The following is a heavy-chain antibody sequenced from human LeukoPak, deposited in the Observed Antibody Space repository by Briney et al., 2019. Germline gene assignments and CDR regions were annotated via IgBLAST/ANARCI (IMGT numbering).Heavy chain of an antibody. CDR1: GDSISSGNYY. D-gene: IGHD1-26*01. CDR2: IYTTGST. Sequence: SETLSLTCTVSGDSISSGNYYWSWIRQPAGKGLEWIGRIYTTGSTYYNPSLKSRVTISVDTSKNQFSLKLSSVTAADTAVYYCARVGGSYFPPYYYYYMDVWGKGTTVTISS. CDR3: ARVGGSYFPPYYYYYMDV. V-gene: IGHV4-61*02. J-gene: IGHJ6*03.